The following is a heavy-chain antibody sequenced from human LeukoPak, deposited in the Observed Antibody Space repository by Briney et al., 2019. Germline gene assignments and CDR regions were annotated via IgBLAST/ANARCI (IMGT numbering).Heavy chain of an antibody. D-gene: IGHD1-26*01. Sequence: ASVKVSCKASGYSFTGYWHWVRQAPGQGLEWMGRINPNSGGTDYAQTFRGRVTVTRDTSVSTAYMELSSLRSDDTAVYYCARFLSGSHDAFDIWGQGTMVTVSS. V-gene: IGHV1-2*06. CDR2: INPNSGGT. CDR1: GYSFTGYW. J-gene: IGHJ3*02. CDR3: ARFLSGSHDAFDI.